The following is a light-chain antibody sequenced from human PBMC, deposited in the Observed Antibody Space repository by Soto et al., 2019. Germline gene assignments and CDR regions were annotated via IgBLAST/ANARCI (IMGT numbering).Light chain of an antibody. J-gene: IGLJ2*01. CDR2: MNN. CDR1: TSNIGSNY. CDR3: AAWDDSLSGRV. Sequence: QSVLTQPPSASGTPGQRVTISCSGSTSNIGSNYVYWYQQLPGTAPKLLIYMNNQRPSGVPDRFSGSKSGTSASLAISGPRSEDEADYYCAAWDDSLSGRVFGGGTKLTVL. V-gene: IGLV1-47*01.